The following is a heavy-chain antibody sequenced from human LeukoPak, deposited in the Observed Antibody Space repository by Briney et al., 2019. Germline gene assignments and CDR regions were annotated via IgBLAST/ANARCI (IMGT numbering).Heavy chain of an antibody. CDR3: ASEYCGGDCYLDY. CDR2: INHTGST. D-gene: IGHD2-21*02. Sequence: SETLSLTCAVYGGSFSGYYWSWIRQPPGRGLEWIGEINHTGSTNYNPSLKSRVTISVDTSKNQFSLKLSSVTAADTAVYYCASEYCGGDCYLDYWGQGTLVTVSS. J-gene: IGHJ4*02. CDR1: GGSFSGYY. V-gene: IGHV4-34*01.